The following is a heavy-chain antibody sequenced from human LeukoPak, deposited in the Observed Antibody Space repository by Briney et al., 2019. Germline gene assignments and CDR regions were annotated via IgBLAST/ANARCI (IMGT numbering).Heavy chain of an antibody. V-gene: IGHV4-59*01. CDR1: SGSISSYY. D-gene: IGHD3-9*01. CDR2: IHSIGST. J-gene: IGHJ3*02. Sequence: SETLSLTCTVSSGSISSYYWSWIRQPPGKGLEWIGYIHSIGSTKYNPSLQGRVTISVDTSKNQFSLMLSSLTAEDTAVYYCARVEEYYDILTGYYKYAFDIWGQGTMVTVSS. CDR3: ARVEEYYDILTGYYKYAFDI.